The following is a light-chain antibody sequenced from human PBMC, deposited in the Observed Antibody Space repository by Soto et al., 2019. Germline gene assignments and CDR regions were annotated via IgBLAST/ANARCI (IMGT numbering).Light chain of an antibody. CDR1: QSISSW. J-gene: IGKJ2*01. CDR2: KAS. V-gene: IGKV1-5*03. Sequence: DIQMTQSPSTLSASVGDRVTITCRASQSISSWLAWYQPKPGKAPKLLIYKASSLESGVPSRFSGSGSGTEFPLTISVLQPDAFTTYSCQQYNSYPYTFGHGTKLEIK. CDR3: QQYNSYPYT.